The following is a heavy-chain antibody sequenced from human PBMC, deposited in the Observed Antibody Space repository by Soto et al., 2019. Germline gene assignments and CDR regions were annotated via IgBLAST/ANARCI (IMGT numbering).Heavy chain of an antibody. V-gene: IGHV1-8*01. CDR3: ARGKWWQQLGPLYYYGMDV. Sequence: QVQLVQSGAEVKKPGASVKVSCKASGYTFTSYDINWVRQATGQGLEWMGWMNPNSGNTGYAQKFQGRVTMTRNTSISTAYMELSSLRSEDTAVYYCARGKWWQQLGPLYYYGMDVWGQGTTVTVSS. CDR2: MNPNSGNT. D-gene: IGHD6-13*01. J-gene: IGHJ6*02. CDR1: GYTFTSYD.